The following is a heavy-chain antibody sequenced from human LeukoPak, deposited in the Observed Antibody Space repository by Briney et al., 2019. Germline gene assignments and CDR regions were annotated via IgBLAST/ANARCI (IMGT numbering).Heavy chain of an antibody. Sequence: ASVKVSCXASGYTFTGYYMHWVRQAPGQGLAWMVWINPNSGGTNYAQKFQGRVTMTRDTSISTAYMELSRLRSDDTAVYYCASNERGSGWYGVYYYYMDVWGKGTTVTVSS. CDR1: GYTFTGYY. D-gene: IGHD6-19*01. V-gene: IGHV1-2*02. CDR2: INPNSGGT. CDR3: ASNERGSGWYGVYYYYMDV. J-gene: IGHJ6*03.